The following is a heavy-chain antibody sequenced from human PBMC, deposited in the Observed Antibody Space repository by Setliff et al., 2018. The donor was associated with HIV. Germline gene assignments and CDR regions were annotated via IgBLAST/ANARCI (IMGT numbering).Heavy chain of an antibody. Sequence: PSETLSLTCTVSGDSISNYYWSWVRQPPGKGLEWIGYIYTTGSTNYNPSLKSRVTMSVDTSKNQFSLKLSSVTAADTAVYFCARLRTTMIMMLNYFDYWGQGTLVTVPQ. CDR3: ARLRTTMIMMLNYFDY. D-gene: IGHD3-22*01. J-gene: IGHJ4*02. V-gene: IGHV4-4*09. CDR1: GDSISNYY. CDR2: IYTTGST.